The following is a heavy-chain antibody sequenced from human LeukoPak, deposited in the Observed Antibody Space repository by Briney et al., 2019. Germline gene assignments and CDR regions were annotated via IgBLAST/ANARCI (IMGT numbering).Heavy chain of an antibody. V-gene: IGHV3-74*01. D-gene: IGHD4-17*01. Sequence: GGSLRLSCAASGFTFSSYWMHWVRQAPGKGLVWVSRISSDGSSTTYADSVKGRFTISRDNAKNTLYLHMNSLRAEDTAVYYCARGMYINYGDYWGQGGLVTVSS. CDR2: ISSDGSST. CDR1: GFTFSSYW. J-gene: IGHJ4*02. CDR3: ARGMYINYGDY.